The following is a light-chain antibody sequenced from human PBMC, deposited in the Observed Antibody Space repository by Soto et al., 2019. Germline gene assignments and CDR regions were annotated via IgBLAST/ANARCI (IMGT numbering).Light chain of an antibody. CDR1: QSVSSSY. V-gene: IGKV3-20*01. J-gene: IGKJ4*01. CDR3: QKYGSSPLN. CDR2: GAS. Sequence: MVVTQAPVTLSMSPGESSTLSCRASQSVSSSYLAWYQQKPGQAPRLLIYGASSRATGIPDRFSGSGSGTDFSLTISRLEPEDFEVYYCQKYGSSPLNFGGVTK.